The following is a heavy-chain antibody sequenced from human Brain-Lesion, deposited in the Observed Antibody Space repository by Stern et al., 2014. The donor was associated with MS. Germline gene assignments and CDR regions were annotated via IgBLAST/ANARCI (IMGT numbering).Heavy chain of an antibody. D-gene: IGHD2-2*01. CDR1: GDSISSGGYY. CDR2: IYYSGNT. J-gene: IGHJ5*02. Sequence: QLQLQESGPGLLKPSQTLSLTCSVSGDSISSGGYYWSWIRHHPGKALQWIGNIYYSGNTYYNPSLKSLVTISVDMSKNQFSLNLNSVTAADTAVYFCARVAALAMPLQYNWFDPWGQGILVTVSS. CDR3: ARVAALAMPLQYNWFDP. V-gene: IGHV4-31*01.